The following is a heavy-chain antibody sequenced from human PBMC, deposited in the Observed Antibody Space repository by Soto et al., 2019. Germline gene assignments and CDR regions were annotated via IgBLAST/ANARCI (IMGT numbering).Heavy chain of an antibody. Sequence: PSETLSLTXAVYGGSFSGYYWSWIRQPPGKGLEWIGEINHSGSTNYNPSLKSRVTISVDTSKNQFSLKLSSVTAADTAVYYCARGRVYSSRWYREGGKYYYYYGMDVWGQGTTVTVSS. CDR1: GGSFSGYY. D-gene: IGHD6-13*01. CDR3: ARGRVYSSRWYREGGKYYYYYGMDV. J-gene: IGHJ6*02. CDR2: INHSGST. V-gene: IGHV4-34*01.